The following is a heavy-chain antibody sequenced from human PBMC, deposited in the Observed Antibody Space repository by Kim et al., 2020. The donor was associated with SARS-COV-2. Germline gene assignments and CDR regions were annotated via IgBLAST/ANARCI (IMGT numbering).Heavy chain of an antibody. D-gene: IGHD6-19*01. Sequence: SQTLSLTCDISGDSVSSNSAAWNWIRQSPSRGLEWLGRTYYRSKWYTDYALSVKGRITINPDTSKKQFSLQLNSVTPEDTAVYYCARDRQRAGTGVDYWGQGTLVTVSS. CDR2: TYYRSKWYT. CDR1: GDSVSSNSAA. V-gene: IGHV6-1*01. J-gene: IGHJ4*02. CDR3: ARDRQRAGTGVDY.